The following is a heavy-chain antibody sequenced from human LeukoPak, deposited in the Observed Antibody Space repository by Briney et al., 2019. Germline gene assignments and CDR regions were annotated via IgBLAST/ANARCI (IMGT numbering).Heavy chain of an antibody. CDR3: ASLYNDYGDY. Sequence: EGSLRLSCAASGFTFRNHGMSWVRQASGKGLEWVSGIIGTGDSTFYADPVKGRFTISRDNSRNTLYLHMNSLRVDDTAVYYCASLYNDYGDYWGQGALVTVSS. D-gene: IGHD5-24*01. CDR2: IIGTGDST. J-gene: IGHJ4*02. CDR1: GFTFRNHG. V-gene: IGHV3-23*01.